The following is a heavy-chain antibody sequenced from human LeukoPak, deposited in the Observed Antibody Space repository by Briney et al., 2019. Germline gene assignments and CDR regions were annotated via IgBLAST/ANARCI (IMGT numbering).Heavy chain of an antibody. CDR3: ARAGGGSYQAGYYFDY. V-gene: IGHV1-8*03. D-gene: IGHD1-26*01. CDR2: MNPNSGNT. CDR1: GYTFTSYD. Sequence: ASVKVSCKASGYTFTSYDINWVRQATGQGLEWMGWMNPNSGNTGYAQKFQGRVTITRNTSISTAYMELSSLRSEDTAVYYCARAGGGSYQAGYYFDYWGQGTLVTVSS. J-gene: IGHJ4*02.